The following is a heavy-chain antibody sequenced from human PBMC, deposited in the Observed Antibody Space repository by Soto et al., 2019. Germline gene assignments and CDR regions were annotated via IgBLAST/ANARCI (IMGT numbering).Heavy chain of an antibody. J-gene: IGHJ6*02. CDR2: ISYDGSNK. V-gene: IGHV3-30-3*01. CDR1: GFTFSSYA. CDR3: AEAARKGDYYYYYGMDV. Sequence: GGSLRLSCAASGFTFSSYAMHWVRQAPGKGLEWVAVISYDGSNKYYADSVKGRFTISRDNSKNTLYLQMNSLRAEDTAVYYCAEAARKGDYYYYYGMDVWGQGTTVTVSS. D-gene: IGHD6-6*01.